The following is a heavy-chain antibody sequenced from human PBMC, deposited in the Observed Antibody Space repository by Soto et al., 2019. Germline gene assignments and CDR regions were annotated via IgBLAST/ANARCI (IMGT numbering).Heavy chain of an antibody. J-gene: IGHJ4*02. V-gene: IGHV1-3*01. CDR2: INAGNGNT. D-gene: IGHD6-19*01. CDR3: ARQPVAGTAFFDY. Sequence: ASVKVSCKASGYTFTSYAMHWVRQAPGQRLEWMGWINAGNGNTKYSQKLQGRVTMTTDTSTITAYMELRSLRSDDTAVYYCARQPVAGTAFFDYWGQGTLVTVSS. CDR1: GYTFTSYA.